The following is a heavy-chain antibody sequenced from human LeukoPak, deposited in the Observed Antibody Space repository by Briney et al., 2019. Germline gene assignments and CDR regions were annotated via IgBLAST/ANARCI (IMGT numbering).Heavy chain of an antibody. CDR3: ATKGGFAD. D-gene: IGHD5-12*01. CDR2: ISSTGSAI. CDR1: GVTFSSYE. V-gene: IGHV3-48*03. Sequence: GGSLRLSCAASGVTFSSYEMNWVRQAPGKGLEWISYISSTGSAIFYADSVKGRFTISRDNAKNSLYLQMNSLRAEDTAFYYCATKGGFADWGQGTLVTVSS. J-gene: IGHJ4*02.